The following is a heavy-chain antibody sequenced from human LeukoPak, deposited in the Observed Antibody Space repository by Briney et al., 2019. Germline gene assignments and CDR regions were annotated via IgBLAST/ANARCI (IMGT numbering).Heavy chain of an antibody. V-gene: IGHV3-7*01. J-gene: IGHJ4*02. CDR3: AGASPAGDY. Sequence: QAGGSLRLSCAASGFTFSRFWMSWVRQAPGKGLEWVANIKQDGSERYYVDSVKGRFTISRDNAKNSLHLQMNSLRAEDTAMYYCAGASPAGDYWGQGTLVTVSS. CDR2: IKQDGSER. CDR1: GFTFSRFW. D-gene: IGHD2-2*01.